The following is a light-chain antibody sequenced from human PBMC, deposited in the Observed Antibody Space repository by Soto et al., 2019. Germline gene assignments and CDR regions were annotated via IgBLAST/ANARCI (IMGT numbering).Light chain of an antibody. CDR1: QSVSSY. CDR2: DAS. Sequence: EIVLTQSPATLSLSPGERATLSCRASQSVSSYLAWYQQKPGQAPRLLIYDASKRATGSPARFSGSGSGTHFTLTISNLEPEDLEVYYCQQRGNWPRTFGQGTKVEIK. J-gene: IGKJ1*01. CDR3: QQRGNWPRT. V-gene: IGKV3-11*01.